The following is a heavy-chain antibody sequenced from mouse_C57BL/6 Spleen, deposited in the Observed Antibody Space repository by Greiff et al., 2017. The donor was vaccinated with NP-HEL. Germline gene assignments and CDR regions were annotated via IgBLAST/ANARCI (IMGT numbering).Heavy chain of an antibody. V-gene: IGHV1-82*01. CDR2: IYPGDGDT. J-gene: IGHJ2*01. CDR3: ARRDSRQTYFDY. Sequence: QVQLQQSGPELVKPGASVKISCKASGYAFSSSWMNWVKQRPGKGLEWIGRIYPGDGDTNYNGKFKGKATLTADKSSSTAYMQLSSLTSEDSAVYFCARRDSRQTYFDYWGQGTTLTVSS. D-gene: IGHD3-3*01. CDR1: GYAFSSSW.